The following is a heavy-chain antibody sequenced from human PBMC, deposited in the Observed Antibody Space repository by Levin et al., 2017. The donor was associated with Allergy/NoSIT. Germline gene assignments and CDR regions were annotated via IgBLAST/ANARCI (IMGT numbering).Heavy chain of an antibody. D-gene: IGHD3-9*01. V-gene: IGHV3-33*01. CDR1: GFSFSSYA. CDR3: ARGGRFFDWFPCDY. Sequence: GGSLRLSCAASGFSFSSYAMHWVRQAPGRGLEWVAVIWYDGSNTYYADSVKGRFTISRDNSKNTLNLQMNSLRVDDTAMYYCARGGRFFDWFPCDYWGQGTLVTVSS. CDR2: IWYDGSNT. J-gene: IGHJ4*02.